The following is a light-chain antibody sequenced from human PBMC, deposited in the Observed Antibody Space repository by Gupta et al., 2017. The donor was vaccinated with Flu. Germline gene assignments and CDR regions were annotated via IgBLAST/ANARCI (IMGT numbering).Light chain of an antibody. J-gene: IGLJ3*02. V-gene: IGLV10-54*04. CDR2: MNS. CDR1: SNNVGNQV. CDR3: SAWDTSLNTWV. Sequence: TATITCTGNSNNVGNQVAVWLQQYQDHPPKLLCNMNSARRSAIPERFAASRSGNTASLTTTGLQAEEEADYYCSAWDTSLNTWVFGGGTKVTVL.